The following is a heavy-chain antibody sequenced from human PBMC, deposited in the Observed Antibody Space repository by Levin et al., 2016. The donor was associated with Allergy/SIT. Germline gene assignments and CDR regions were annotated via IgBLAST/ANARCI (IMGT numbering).Heavy chain of an antibody. CDR1: GGTFSSYA. Sequence: SVKVSCKASGGTFSSYAISWVRQAPGQGLEWMGGIIPIFGIANYAQKFQGRVTITADKSTSTAYMELSSLRSEDTAVYYCARDGDIVATGRPTNVASKEENYYGMDVWGQGTTVTVSS. V-gene: IGHV1-69*10. D-gene: IGHD5-12*01. CDR2: IIPIFGIA. CDR3: ARDGDIVATGRPTNVASKEENYYGMDV. J-gene: IGHJ6*02.